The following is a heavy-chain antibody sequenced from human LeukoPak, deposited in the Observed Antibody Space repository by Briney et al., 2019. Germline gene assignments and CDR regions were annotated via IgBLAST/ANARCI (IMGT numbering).Heavy chain of an antibody. V-gene: IGHV1-69*13. D-gene: IGHD3-22*01. CDR1: GYTFTGYY. J-gene: IGHJ4*02. CDR3: ARDGSSSGHIDY. CDR2: IIPIFGTA. Sequence: ASVKVSCKASGYTFTGYYMHWVRQAPGQGLEWMGGIIPIFGTANYAQKFQGRVTITADESTSTAYMELSSLRSEDTAVYYCARDGSSSGHIDYWGQGTLVTVSS.